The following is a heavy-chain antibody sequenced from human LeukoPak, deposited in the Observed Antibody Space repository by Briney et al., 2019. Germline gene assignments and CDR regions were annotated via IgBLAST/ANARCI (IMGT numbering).Heavy chain of an antibody. J-gene: IGHJ4*02. CDR3: ARKYCSTTSCLFDN. CDR2: ISSSGTTI. Sequence: GASLRLSCAASGFTFSSYDMNWVRQPPGGGLQWVSDISSSGTTIYYADSVKGRFTISRDNAKNSLYLQMNSLRAEDTAVYYCARKYCSTTSCLFDNWGQGTLVTVSS. D-gene: IGHD2-2*01. CDR1: GFTFSSYD. V-gene: IGHV3-48*03.